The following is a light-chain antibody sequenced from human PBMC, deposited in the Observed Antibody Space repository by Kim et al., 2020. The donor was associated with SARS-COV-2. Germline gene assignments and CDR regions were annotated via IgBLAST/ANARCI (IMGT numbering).Light chain of an antibody. V-gene: IGKV3D-20*01. J-gene: IGKJ1*01. CDR1: QSVTRSY. Sequence: SPGERATLSCGASQSVTRSYLAWYQQRPGLAPRLLIFDASTRATGIPDRFSGSGSGTVFTLTISRLEPEDFAVYYCQQYASSPKTFGPGTKVDIK. CDR3: QQYASSPKT. CDR2: DAS.